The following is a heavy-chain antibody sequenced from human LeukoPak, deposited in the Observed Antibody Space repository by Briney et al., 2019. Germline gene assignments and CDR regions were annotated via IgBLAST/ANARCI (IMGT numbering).Heavy chain of an antibody. CDR3: ARGGIVAPIVAAFDP. J-gene: IGHJ5*02. Sequence: ASVKVSCKASGYTFTGYYMHWVRQAPGQGLEWMGWINPNSGGTNYAQKFQGRVTMTRDTSISTAYMELSRLRSDDTAVYHCARGGIVAPIVAAFDPWGQGTLVTVSS. CDR2: INPNSGGT. CDR1: GYTFTGYY. D-gene: IGHD5-12*01. V-gene: IGHV1-2*02.